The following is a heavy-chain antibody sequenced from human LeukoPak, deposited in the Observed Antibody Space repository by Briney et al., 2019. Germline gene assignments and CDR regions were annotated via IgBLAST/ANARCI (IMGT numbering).Heavy chain of an antibody. V-gene: IGHV3-23*01. CDR1: GFSFGNYA. CDR3: AKNTGSSYTPLDY. J-gene: IGHJ4*02. D-gene: IGHD1-26*01. Sequence: GGSLRLSCAASGFSFGNYAMNWVSQAPGNGLACLSAIRAVVRTTYYPDSVTGRLIISRDHSQTSLYLQMNSLRAHDTAVYYCAKNTGSSYTPLDYWGQGTLVTVSS. CDR2: IRAVVRTT.